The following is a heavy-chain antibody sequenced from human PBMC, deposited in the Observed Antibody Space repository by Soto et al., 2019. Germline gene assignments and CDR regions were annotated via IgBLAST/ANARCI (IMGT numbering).Heavy chain of an antibody. CDR3: ARAKGNYYDSSGYYPHGAFDI. V-gene: IGHV1-69*01. Sequence: ASVKVSCKASGGTFSNYAISWVRQAPGQGLEWMGGIIPIFGTANYAQKFQGRVTITADESTSTAYMELSSLRSEDTAVYYCARAKGNYYDSSGYYPHGAFDIWGQGTMVTVSS. D-gene: IGHD3-22*01. CDR2: IIPIFGTA. CDR1: GGTFSNYA. J-gene: IGHJ3*02.